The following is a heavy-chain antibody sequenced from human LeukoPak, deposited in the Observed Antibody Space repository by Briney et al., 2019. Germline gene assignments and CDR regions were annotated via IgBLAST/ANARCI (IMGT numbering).Heavy chain of an antibody. V-gene: IGHV4-31*03. CDR3: ARDIGPYGNPAGHDY. D-gene: IGHD3-16*01. Sequence: SSETLSLTCTVSGGSISSGGYYWSWIRQHPGKGLEWIGYIYYSGSTYYNPSLKSRVTISVDTSKNQFSLKLSSVTAADTAVYYCARDIGPYGNPAGHDYWGQGTLVTVSS. J-gene: IGHJ4*02. CDR1: GGSISSGGYY. CDR2: IYYSGST.